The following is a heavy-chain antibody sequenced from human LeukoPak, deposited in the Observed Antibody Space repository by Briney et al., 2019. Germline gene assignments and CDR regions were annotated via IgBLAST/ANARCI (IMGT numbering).Heavy chain of an antibody. J-gene: IGHJ6*03. CDR3: ATYLGYSSSWNYYYYYMDV. V-gene: IGHV7-4-1*02. CDR1: GYTFTSYA. Sequence: ASVKLSCKASGYTFTSYAMNWVRQAPGQGLEWMGLINTNTGNQTYAEGFTGRFVFSLDTSVNTAYLQINSLKAEDTAVYYCATYLGYSSSWNYYYYYMDVWGKGTTVTVSS. CDR2: INTNTGNQ. D-gene: IGHD6-13*01.